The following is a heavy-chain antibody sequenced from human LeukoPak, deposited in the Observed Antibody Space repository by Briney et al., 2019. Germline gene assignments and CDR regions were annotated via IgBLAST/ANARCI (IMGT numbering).Heavy chain of an antibody. CDR2: ISAYNGNT. Sequence: ASVKVSCKASGYTFTSYGISWVRQAPGQGLEWMGWISAYNGNTNYAQKLQGRVTMTTDTSTSTAYMELRSLRSDDTAVYYCARDRWGYCSSTSCTAYGMDVWGQGTTVTVSS. V-gene: IGHV1-18*01. J-gene: IGHJ6*02. CDR3: ARDRWGYCSSTSCTAYGMDV. D-gene: IGHD2-2*01. CDR1: GYTFTSYG.